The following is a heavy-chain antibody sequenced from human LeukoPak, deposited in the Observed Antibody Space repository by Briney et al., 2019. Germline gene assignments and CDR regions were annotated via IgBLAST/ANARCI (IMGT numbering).Heavy chain of an antibody. CDR3: ARDIAAAGTRTYYYYYYMDV. V-gene: IGHV3-7*01. Sequence: GGSLRLSCAASGFTFSSYAMSWVRQAPGKGLEWVANIKQDGSEKYYVDSVKGRFTISRDNAKNSLYLQMNSLRAEDTAVYYCARDIAAAGTRTYYYYYYMDVWGKGTTVTVSS. J-gene: IGHJ6*03. CDR1: GFTFSSYA. D-gene: IGHD6-13*01. CDR2: IKQDGSEK.